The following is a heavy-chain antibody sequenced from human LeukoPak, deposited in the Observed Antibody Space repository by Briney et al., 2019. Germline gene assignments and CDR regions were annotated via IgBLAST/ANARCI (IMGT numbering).Heavy chain of an antibody. Sequence: PGGSLRLSCAASGFTFSSYSMNWVRQAPGKGLEWVSSISSSSSSYIYYADSVKGRFTISRDNAKNSLYLQMNSLRAEDTAVYYCARSRDYGDYYFDYWGQGTLVTVSS. V-gene: IGHV3-21*01. CDR1: GFTFSSYS. D-gene: IGHD4-17*01. CDR3: ARSRDYGDYYFDY. CDR2: ISSSSSSYI. J-gene: IGHJ4*02.